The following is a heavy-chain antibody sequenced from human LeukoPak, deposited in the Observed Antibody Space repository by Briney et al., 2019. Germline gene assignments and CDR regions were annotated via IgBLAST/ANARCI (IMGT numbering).Heavy chain of an antibody. CDR2: ISRDSEYI. D-gene: IGHD1-26*01. CDR1: GFTFNTYS. J-gene: IGHJ5*02. CDR3: ARGATDTTRWFGP. Sequence: GGSLRLSCAASGFTFNTYSMSWVRQAPGKGLEWVSIISRDSEYIFYADSVKGRFTISRDNAKNSLYLQMNDLRAEDTAAYYCARGATDTTRWFGPWGQGTLVTVSS. V-gene: IGHV3-21*01.